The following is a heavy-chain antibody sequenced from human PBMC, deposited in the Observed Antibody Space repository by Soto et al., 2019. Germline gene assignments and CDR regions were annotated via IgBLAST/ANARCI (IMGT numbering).Heavy chain of an antibody. Sequence: QVQLAESGGGVGQPGRSLRLSCAASGFMFSLYDMHWVRQAPGKGLEWVSVIFSDGSKKYYADSVKDRFTISRDNSKHKLYLQMDSLTPEDTAVYYCGRDDLDVKGGARVVGTGPVGDLWGRGTLVTVSS. CDR1: GFMFSLYD. CDR2: IFSDGSKK. CDR3: GRDDLDVKGGARVVGTGPVGDL. V-gene: IGHV3-30*03. D-gene: IGHD2-21*02. J-gene: IGHJ5*02.